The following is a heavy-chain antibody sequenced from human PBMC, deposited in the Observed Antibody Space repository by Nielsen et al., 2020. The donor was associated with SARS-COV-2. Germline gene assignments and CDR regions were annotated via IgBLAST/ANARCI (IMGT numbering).Heavy chain of an antibody. J-gene: IGHJ4*02. CDR2: IYYSGST. Sequence: SETLSLTCTASGGSISSYYWSWIRQPPGKGLEWIGYIYYSGSTNYNPSLKSRVTISVDTSKNQFSLKLSSVTAADTAVYYCARAPSFGYSSGWSFDYWGQGTLVTVSS. V-gene: IGHV4-59*01. CDR3: ARAPSFGYSSGWSFDY. D-gene: IGHD6-19*01. CDR1: GGSISSYY.